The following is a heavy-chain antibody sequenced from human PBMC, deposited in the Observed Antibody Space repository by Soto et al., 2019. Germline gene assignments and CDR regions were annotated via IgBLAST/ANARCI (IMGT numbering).Heavy chain of an antibody. J-gene: IGHJ6*02. Sequence: GGSLRLSCAASGFTFSGSAMHWVRQASGKGLEWVGRIRSKANSYATAYAASVKGRFTISRDDSKNTAYLQMNSLKTEDTAVYYCTRRKLTTVTWAYYYGMDVWGQGTTVTVSS. V-gene: IGHV3-73*01. CDR1: GFTFSGSA. D-gene: IGHD4-4*01. CDR3: TRRKLTTVTWAYYYGMDV. CDR2: IRSKANSYAT.